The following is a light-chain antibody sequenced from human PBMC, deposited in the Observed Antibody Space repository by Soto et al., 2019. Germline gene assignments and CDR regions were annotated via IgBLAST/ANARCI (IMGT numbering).Light chain of an antibody. CDR1: QSVSSSY. Sequence: EIVLTQSPGTLSLSPGERATLSCRASQSVSSSYLAWYQQKPGQAPRLLLYGASSRAPGIPDRFSGSGSGTGFTPTISRLEPEDFAVYYCQQYGRTFGQGTKVEVK. CDR2: GAS. CDR3: QQYGRT. V-gene: IGKV3-20*01. J-gene: IGKJ1*01.